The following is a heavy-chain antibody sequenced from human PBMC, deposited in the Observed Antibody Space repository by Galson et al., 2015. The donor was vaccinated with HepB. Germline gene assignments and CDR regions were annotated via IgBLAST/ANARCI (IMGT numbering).Heavy chain of an antibody. V-gene: IGHV5-51*01. CDR1: GYSFTSYW. Sequence: QSGAEVKKPGESLKISCKGSGYSFTSYWIGWVRQMPGKGLEWMGIIYPGDSDTRYSPSFQGQVTISADKSISTAYLQWSSLKASDTATYYCARTSDSGYDYDAFDIWGQGTMVTVSS. CDR3: ARTSDSGYDYDAFDI. J-gene: IGHJ3*02. CDR2: IYPGDSDT. D-gene: IGHD5-12*01.